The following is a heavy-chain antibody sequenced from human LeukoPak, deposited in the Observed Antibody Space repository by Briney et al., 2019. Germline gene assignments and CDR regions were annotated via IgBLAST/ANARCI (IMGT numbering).Heavy chain of an antibody. V-gene: IGHV3-23*01. CDR1: GLTFSSYT. CDR3: VYYYDSSGYYSDY. D-gene: IGHD3-22*01. Sequence: GGSLRLSCAASGLTFSSYTMSWVRQAPGKGLEWVSAISGSGSSTYYADSVKGRFTISRDNSKNTLYLQMNSLRAEDTAVYYCVYYYDSSGYYSDYWGQGTLVTVSS. CDR2: ISGSGSST. J-gene: IGHJ4*02.